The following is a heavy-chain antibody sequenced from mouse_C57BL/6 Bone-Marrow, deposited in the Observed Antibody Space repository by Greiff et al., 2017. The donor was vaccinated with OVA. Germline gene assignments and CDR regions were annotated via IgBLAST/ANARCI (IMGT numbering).Heavy chain of an antibody. D-gene: IGHD2-3*01. J-gene: IGHJ1*03. CDR2: IDPSDSYT. Sequence: QVQLQQPGAELVKPGASVKLSCKASGYTFTSYWMQWVKQRPGQGLEWIGEIDPSDSYTNYNQKFKGKATLTVDTSSSTAYMQLSSLTSEDSAVYYCARLWLLYWYFDVWGTGTTVTVSS. CDR1: GYTFTSYW. CDR3: ARLWLLYWYFDV. V-gene: IGHV1-50*01.